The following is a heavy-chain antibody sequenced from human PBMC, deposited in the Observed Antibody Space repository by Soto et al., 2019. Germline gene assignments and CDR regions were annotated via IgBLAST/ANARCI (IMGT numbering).Heavy chain of an antibody. J-gene: IGHJ4*02. V-gene: IGHV3-30*04. D-gene: IGHD3-16*02. Sequence: QVQLEESGGGVVQPGRSLRLSWAASGFTFSRHTMHWVRQAPGKGLEWVASISYDGSNKYYADSVKGRFTISRDNSKNPLSVQMDSLRAEDTAVYYCARDRLRLGELSLLGYFDYWVQGTLVTVSS. CDR2: ISYDGSNK. CDR3: ARDRLRLGELSLLGYFDY. CDR1: GFTFSRHT.